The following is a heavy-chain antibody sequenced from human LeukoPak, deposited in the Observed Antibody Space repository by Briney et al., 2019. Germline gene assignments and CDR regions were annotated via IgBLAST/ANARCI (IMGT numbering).Heavy chain of an antibody. Sequence: PGGSLRLSCVASGFDFNYYDMNWVRQAPGKGLEWVSSISSSSSYIYFADSTKGRFTISRDNANSSVFLQMNSLRPEDTAVYYCARRGGLSSVRGFDHWGQGTLVTVSS. CDR3: ARRGGLSSVRGFDH. CDR1: GFDFNYYD. J-gene: IGHJ4*02. D-gene: IGHD3-16*01. CDR2: ISSSSSYI. V-gene: IGHV3-21*01.